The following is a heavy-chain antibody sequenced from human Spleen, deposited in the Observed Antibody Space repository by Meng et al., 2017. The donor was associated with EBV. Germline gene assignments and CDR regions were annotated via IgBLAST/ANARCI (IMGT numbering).Heavy chain of an antibody. D-gene: IGHD5-18*01. Sequence: QVQLHNAGPGLVKPSQTLSLPCAISGESGSSNRAAWNWIRQSPSRGLEWLGRTYYRSKWYSDYALSVKSRVTITPDTPKNQFSLQLRSMTPDDTAVYYCAREGVTGFGSGDFDYWGQGSLVTVSS. CDR1: GESGSSNRAA. V-gene: IGHV6-1*01. CDR2: TYYRSKWYS. J-gene: IGHJ4*02. CDR3: AREGVTGFGSGDFDY.